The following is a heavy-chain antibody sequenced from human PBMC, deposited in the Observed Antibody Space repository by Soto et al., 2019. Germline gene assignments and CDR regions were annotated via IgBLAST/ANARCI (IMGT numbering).Heavy chain of an antibody. CDR1: GFTFSSYW. Sequence: EVQLVESGGGLVQPGGSLRLSCAASGFTFSSYWMSWVRQAPGKGLEWVANIKQDGSEKYYVDSVKGRFTISRDNAKNSLYLQMNSLRAEDTAVYYCASETKSPFCSGGSCYVSYWGQGTLVTVSS. D-gene: IGHD2-15*01. CDR2: IKQDGSEK. V-gene: IGHV3-7*01. J-gene: IGHJ4*02. CDR3: ASETKSPFCSGGSCYVSY.